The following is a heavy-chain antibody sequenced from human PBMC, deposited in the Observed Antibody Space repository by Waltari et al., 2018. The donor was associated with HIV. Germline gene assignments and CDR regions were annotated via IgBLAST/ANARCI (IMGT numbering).Heavy chain of an antibody. CDR1: GYTFTSYY. Sequence: QVQLVQSGAEVKKPGASVKVSCKASGYTFTSYYMHWLRQAPGQGLEWMGIINPSGGSTSYAQKFEGRVTMTRDTSTSTVYMELSSLRSEDTAVYYCARGQLGVRGVINLGWFDPWGQGTLVTVSS. V-gene: IGHV1-46*01. D-gene: IGHD3-10*01. CDR2: INPSGGST. CDR3: ARGQLGVRGVINLGWFDP. J-gene: IGHJ5*02.